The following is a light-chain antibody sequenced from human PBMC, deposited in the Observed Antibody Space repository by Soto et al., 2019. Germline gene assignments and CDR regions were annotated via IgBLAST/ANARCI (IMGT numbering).Light chain of an antibody. Sequence: EIVLTQSPGTLPLSPGERATLSCRASQSVSSSYVAWYQQKAGQAPRLLIYGASIRATGIPDRFSGSGSGTDFTLTISRLEPGDFAVYYCQQYGSSPLTFRGGTKVEIK. CDR3: QQYGSSPLT. J-gene: IGKJ4*01. V-gene: IGKV3-20*01. CDR1: QSVSSSY. CDR2: GAS.